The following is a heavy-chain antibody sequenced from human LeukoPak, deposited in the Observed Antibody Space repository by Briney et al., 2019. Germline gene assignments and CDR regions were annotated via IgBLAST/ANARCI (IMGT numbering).Heavy chain of an antibody. CDR2: ISGSGGST. CDR3: ARDKERSGGPAFDI. J-gene: IGHJ3*02. D-gene: IGHD2-15*01. CDR1: GFTFSSYA. V-gene: IGHV3-23*01. Sequence: PGGSLRLSCAASGFTFSSYAMSWVRQAPGKGLEWVSAISGSGGSTYYADSVKGRFTISRDNSKNTLYLQINSLRAEDTAVYYCARDKERSGGPAFDIWGQGTMVTVSS.